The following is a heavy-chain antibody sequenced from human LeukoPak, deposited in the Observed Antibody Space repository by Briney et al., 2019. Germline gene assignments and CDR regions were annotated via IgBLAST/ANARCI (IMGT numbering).Heavy chain of an antibody. D-gene: IGHD5-18*01. V-gene: IGHV4-59*11. CDR3: ARAGYSYGTGYYFDY. CDR2: IYYSGST. CDR1: GGSISSHY. Sequence: KASETLSLTCTVSGGSISSHYWSWIRQPPGKGLEWIGYIYYSGSTNYNPSLKSRVTISVDTSKNQFSLKLSSVTAADAAVYYCARAGYSYGTGYYFDYWGQGALVTVSS. J-gene: IGHJ4*02.